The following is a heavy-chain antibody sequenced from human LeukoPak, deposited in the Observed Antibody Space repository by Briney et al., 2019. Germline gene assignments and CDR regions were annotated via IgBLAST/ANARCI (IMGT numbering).Heavy chain of an antibody. CDR2: IIVGSGRT. CDR1: GFTFSNSA. D-gene: IGHD1-26*01. V-gene: IGHV1-58*02. J-gene: IGHJ4*02. CDR3: AAELYSGTYGRCCSFAF. Sequence: SVKVSCKTSGFTFSNSAIQWVRQARDQRLEWIGWIIVGSGRTHYAQNLQERITITRDMSTNTAYMELSGLRPDDTAVYYCAAELYSGTYGRCCSFAFWGQGTQVTVSS.